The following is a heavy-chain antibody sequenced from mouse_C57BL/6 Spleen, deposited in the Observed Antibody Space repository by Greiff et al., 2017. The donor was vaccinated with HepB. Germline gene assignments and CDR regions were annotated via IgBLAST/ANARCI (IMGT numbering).Heavy chain of an antibody. CDR2: ISDGGSYT. V-gene: IGHV5-4*01. J-gene: IGHJ2*01. D-gene: IGHD2-4*01. CDR1: GFTFSSYA. Sequence: EVKLVESGGGLVKPGGSLKLSCAASGFTFSSYAMSWVRQTPEKRLEWVATISDGGSYTYYPDNVKGRFTISRDNAKNNLYLQMSHLKSEDTAMYYCAREGIYYDYDGSYFDYWGKGTTLTVAS. CDR3: AREGIYYDYDGSYFDY.